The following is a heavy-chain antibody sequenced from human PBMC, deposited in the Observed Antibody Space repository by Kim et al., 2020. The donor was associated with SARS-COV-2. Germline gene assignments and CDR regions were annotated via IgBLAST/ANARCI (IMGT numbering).Heavy chain of an antibody. D-gene: IGHD3-9*01. CDR3: AKDIGPLRYFDWFYTFDAFDI. V-gene: IGHV3-9*01. CDR1: GFTFDDYA. Sequence: GGSLRLSCAASGFTFDDYAMHWVRQAPGKGLEWVSGISWNSGSIGYADSVKGRFTISRDNAKNSLYLQMNSLRAEDTALYYCAKDIGPLRYFDWFYTFDAFDIWGQGTMVTVSS. J-gene: IGHJ3*02. CDR2: ISWNSGSI.